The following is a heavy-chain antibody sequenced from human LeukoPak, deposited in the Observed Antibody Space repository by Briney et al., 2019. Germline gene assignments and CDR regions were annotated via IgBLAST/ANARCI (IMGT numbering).Heavy chain of an antibody. J-gene: IGHJ4*02. V-gene: IGHV4-38-2*02. CDR1: GYSISSGYY. CDR2: IYHSGST. CDR3: ARWPGSYYDY. Sequence: PSETLSLTCTVSGYSISSGYYWGWVRQPPGKGLEWIGSIYHSGSTYYNPSLKSRVSISVDTSKNQFSLKLSSVTAADTAVYYCARWPGSYYDYWGQGTLVTVSS. D-gene: IGHD3-10*01.